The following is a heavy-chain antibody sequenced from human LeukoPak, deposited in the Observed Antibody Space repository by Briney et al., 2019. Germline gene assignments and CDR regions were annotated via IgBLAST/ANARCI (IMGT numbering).Heavy chain of an antibody. CDR3: ARVPGEHSYAKGFYYFYYYTDV. CDR2: IIPIFGTA. D-gene: IGHD3-16*01. CDR1: GGTFSSYA. Sequence: GASVKVSCKASGGTFSSYAISWVRQAPGQGLEWMGGIIPIFGTANYAQKFQGRVTITADESTSTAYMELSSLRSEDTAVYYCARVPGEHSYAKGFYYFYYYTDVWGKGTTVTVSS. J-gene: IGHJ6*03. V-gene: IGHV1-69*13.